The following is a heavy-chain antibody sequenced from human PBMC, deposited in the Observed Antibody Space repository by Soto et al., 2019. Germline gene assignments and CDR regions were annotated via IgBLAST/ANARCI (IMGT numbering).Heavy chain of an antibody. D-gene: IGHD2-2*01. CDR2: IYHSGST. CDR3: VGICPIVVVPAAILSSRGSYYYMDV. CDR1: NGSISSAIYY. V-gene: IGHV4-39*01. Sequence: PSETLSLTCTVSNGSISSAIYYWGWIRQPPGKGLEWIGSIYHSGSTYYNPSLQGRVTISVDTSKNQFSLKLSSVTAADTAVFFCVGICPIVVVPAAILSSRGSYYYMDVWGKGTTVTVSS. J-gene: IGHJ6*03.